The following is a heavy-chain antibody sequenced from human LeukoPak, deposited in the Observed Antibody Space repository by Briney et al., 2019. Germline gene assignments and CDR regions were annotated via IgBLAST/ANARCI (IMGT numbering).Heavy chain of an antibody. D-gene: IGHD5-18*01. Sequence: GGSLRLSCAASGFTFSDHYMSWIRQAPGKGLEWISYISSSSGSTIFYADSVKGRFTISRDNARNSLYLQMSTLRDEDTAVYYCARDRRPYSYGGLESWGQGTLVIVSS. CDR1: GFTFSDHY. CDR3: ARDRRPYSYGGLES. V-gene: IGHV3-11*04. CDR2: ISSSSGSTI. J-gene: IGHJ4*02.